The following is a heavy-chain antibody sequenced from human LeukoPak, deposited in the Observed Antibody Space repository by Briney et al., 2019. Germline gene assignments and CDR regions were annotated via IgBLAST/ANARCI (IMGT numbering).Heavy chain of an antibody. CDR1: GFTFSSYA. CDR3: ARCLEVTAGISLFDY. D-gene: IGHD2-21*02. Sequence: GGSLRLSCAASGFTFSSYAMHWVRQAPGKGLEWVAVISYDGSNKYYADSVKGRFTISRDNSKNTLYLQMNSLRAEDTAVYYCARCLEVTAGISLFDYWGQGTLVTVSS. J-gene: IGHJ4*02. CDR2: ISYDGSNK. V-gene: IGHV3-30*04.